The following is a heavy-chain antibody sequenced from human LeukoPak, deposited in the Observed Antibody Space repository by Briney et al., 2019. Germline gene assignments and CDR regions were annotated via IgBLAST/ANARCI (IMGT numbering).Heavy chain of an antibody. D-gene: IGHD3-22*01. CDR3: ARARSKTYYYDSSGYFDY. Sequence: ASVKVSCKASGYTFTGYYMHWVRQAPGQGLEWMGWINPNSGGTNYAQKFQGRVTMTRDTSISTAYMELSRLRSDDTAVYYCARARSKTYYYDSSGYFDYWGQGTLVTVSS. CDR1: GYTFTGYY. J-gene: IGHJ4*02. CDR2: INPNSGGT. V-gene: IGHV1-2*02.